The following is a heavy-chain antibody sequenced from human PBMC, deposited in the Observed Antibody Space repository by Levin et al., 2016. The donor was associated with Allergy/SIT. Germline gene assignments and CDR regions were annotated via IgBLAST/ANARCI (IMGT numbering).Heavy chain of an antibody. Sequence: SETLSLTCTVSGGSISSSSYYWGWIRQPPGKGLEWIGSIYYSGSTYYNPSLKSRVTISVDTSKNQFSLKLSSVTAADTAVYYCARARSIFGYGTDAFDIWGQGTMVTVSS. D-gene: IGHD3-3*01. CDR2: IYYSGST. CDR3: ARARSIFGYGTDAFDI. CDR1: GGSISSSSYY. V-gene: IGHV4-39*07. J-gene: IGHJ3*02.